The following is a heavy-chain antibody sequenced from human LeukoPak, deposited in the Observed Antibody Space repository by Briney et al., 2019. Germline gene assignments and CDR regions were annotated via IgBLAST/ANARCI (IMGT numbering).Heavy chain of an antibody. J-gene: IGHJ4*02. V-gene: IGHV3-21*01. D-gene: IGHD5-12*01. CDR1: GFTFSSYA. CDR3: AREVGYAGVDY. Sequence: PGGSLRLSCAASGFTFSSYAMSWVRQAPGKGLEWVSSISSSSYIYYADSVKGRFTISRDNAKNSLYLQMNSLRAEDTAVYYCAREVGYAGVDYWGQGTLVTVPA. CDR2: ISSSSYI.